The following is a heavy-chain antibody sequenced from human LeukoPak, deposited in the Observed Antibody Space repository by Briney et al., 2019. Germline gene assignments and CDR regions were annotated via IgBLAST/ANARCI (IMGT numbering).Heavy chain of an antibody. CDR3: ARVAATIVGATTYYYGMDV. J-gene: IGHJ6*02. Sequence: PGGSLRLSCAASGFTVSSNYMSWVRQAPGKGLEWVSVIYSGGSTYYADSVKGRFTISRDNSKNTLYLQMNSLRAEDTAVYYCARVAATIVGATTYYYGMDVWGQGTTVTVSS. V-gene: IGHV3-66*02. D-gene: IGHD1-26*01. CDR2: IYSGGST. CDR1: GFTVSSNY.